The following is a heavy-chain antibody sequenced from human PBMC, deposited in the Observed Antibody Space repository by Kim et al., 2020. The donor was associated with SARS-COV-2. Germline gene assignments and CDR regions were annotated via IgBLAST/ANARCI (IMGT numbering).Heavy chain of an antibody. CDR1: GGSVSSGSYY. D-gene: IGHD3-3*01. Sequence: SETLSLTCTVSGGSVSSGSYYWSWIRQPPGKGLEWIGYIYYSGSTNYNPSLKSRVTISVDTSKNQFSLKLSSVTAADTAVYYCARGIWSGYFYDYWGQGT. CDR3: ARGIWSGYFYDY. J-gene: IGHJ4*02. V-gene: IGHV4-61*01. CDR2: IYYSGST.